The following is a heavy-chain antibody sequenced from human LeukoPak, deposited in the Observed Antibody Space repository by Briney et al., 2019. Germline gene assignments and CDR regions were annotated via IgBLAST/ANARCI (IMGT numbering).Heavy chain of an antibody. V-gene: IGHV3-66*01. CDR2: IYSGGST. CDR3: ARDRAAAGTLYYYGMDV. J-gene: IGHJ6*02. CDR1: GFTVSSNY. D-gene: IGHD6-13*01. Sequence: GGSLRLSCAASGFTVSSNYMSWVRQAPGKGLEWVSVIYSGGSTYYADSVKGRFTISRDNSKNTLYLQMNSLRAEDTAVYYCARDRAAAGTLYYYGMDVWGQGTTVTVSS.